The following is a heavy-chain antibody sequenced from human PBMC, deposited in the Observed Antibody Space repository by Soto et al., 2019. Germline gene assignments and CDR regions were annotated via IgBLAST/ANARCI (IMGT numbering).Heavy chain of an antibody. CDR2: ISVSDAFI. V-gene: IGHV3-23*01. Sequence: RLSCAASGFNVGAFAVNWVRQAPGKGLEWVSGISVSDAFIYYADSVRGRFSISRDASENILYLQMNSLRVDDTALYYCTRETVAGITGLDYWGPGTLVTV. D-gene: IGHD1-20*01. CDR3: TRETVAGITGLDY. J-gene: IGHJ4*02. CDR1: GFNVGAFA.